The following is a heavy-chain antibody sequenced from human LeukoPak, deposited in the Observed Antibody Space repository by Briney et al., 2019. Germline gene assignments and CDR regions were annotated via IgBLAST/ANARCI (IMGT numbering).Heavy chain of an antibody. CDR3: AKDRVSPGFNWFDP. J-gene: IGHJ5*02. CDR1: GVIISSYS. D-gene: IGHD2/OR15-2a*01. Sequence: GGSLRLSCAASGVIISSYSMSWVRQAPGKGLEWVSAINGRGDNTYYADFVKGRFTISRDNSESTVYLQMNSLRTEDTAVYYCAKDRVSPGFNWFDPWGQGTLVTVSS. V-gene: IGHV3-23*01. CDR2: INGRGDNT.